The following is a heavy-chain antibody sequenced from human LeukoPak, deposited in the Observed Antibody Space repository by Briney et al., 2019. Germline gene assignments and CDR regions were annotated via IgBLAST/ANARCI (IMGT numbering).Heavy chain of an antibody. CDR2: IYYSGST. CDR1: GGSISHYY. V-gene: IGHV4-59*01. J-gene: IGHJ4*02. D-gene: IGHD3-22*01. Sequence: PSETLSLTCTVSGGSISHYYWSWIRQPPGKGLEWIGYIYYSGSTNYNPSLKSRVTISVDTSKNQFSLKLSSVTAADTAVYYCARDRDGYSYWGQGTLVTVSS. CDR3: ARDRDGYSY.